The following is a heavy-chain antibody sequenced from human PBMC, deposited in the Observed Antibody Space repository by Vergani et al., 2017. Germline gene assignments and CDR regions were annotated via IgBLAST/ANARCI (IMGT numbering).Heavy chain of an antibody. CDR2: ISGSGFST. CDR1: GFTFSSYA. CDR3: AKEEAILCRSPVFDD. D-gene: IGHD3-10*02. V-gene: IGHV3-23*01. J-gene: IGHJ4*02. Sequence: EVQLLESGGGLVQPGGSLRLSCAASGFTFSSYAMSWVRQAPGRGLEWVSAISGSGFSTYYADSGKGRFTISRDNSNKTLYLQMNSLRAEDMAVYYCAKEEAILCRSPVFDDWGQGTLVTVSS.